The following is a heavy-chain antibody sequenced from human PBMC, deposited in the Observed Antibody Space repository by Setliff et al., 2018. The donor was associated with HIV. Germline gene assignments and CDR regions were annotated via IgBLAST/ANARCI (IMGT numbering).Heavy chain of an antibody. V-gene: IGHV1-18*01. D-gene: IGHD5-12*01. J-gene: IGHJ4*02. CDR1: GYTFTSYG. Sequence: ASVKVSCKASGYTFTSYGISWVRQAPGQGLEWMGWISAYNGNTNYAQKLQGRVTMTTDTSTSTAYMELRSLRSDDTAVYYCARDAPEPSYGGSQVYWGQVTLVTVSS. CDR2: ISAYNGNT. CDR3: ARDAPEPSYGGSQVY.